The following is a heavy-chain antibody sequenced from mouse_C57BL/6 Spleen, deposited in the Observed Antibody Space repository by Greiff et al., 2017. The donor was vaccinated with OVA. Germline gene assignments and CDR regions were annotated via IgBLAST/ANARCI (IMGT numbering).Heavy chain of an antibody. CDR2: IDPSDSET. V-gene: IGHV1-52*01. J-gene: IGHJ4*01. CDR1: GYTFTSYW. CDR3: ARSDNYAMDY. Sequence: QVQLKQPGAELVRPGSSVKLSCKASGYTFTSYWMHWVKQRPIQGLEWIGNIDPSDSETHYNQKFKDKATLTVDKSPSTAYMQLSSLTSEDSAVYYCARSDNYAMDYWGQGTSVTVSS.